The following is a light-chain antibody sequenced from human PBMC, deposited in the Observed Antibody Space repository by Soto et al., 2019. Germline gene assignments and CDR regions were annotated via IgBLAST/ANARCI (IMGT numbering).Light chain of an antibody. V-gene: IGKV1-13*02. CDR1: QDITSD. Sequence: AIQLTQSPSSLSASLGDTVIITCRASQDITSDLAWYQQRPEKAPVLLIYDASRLESGVPPRFSGGGSGTEFSLTISSLQPEDFATYFCLQFNAYPRTFGQGTKVDIK. J-gene: IGKJ1*01. CDR2: DAS. CDR3: LQFNAYPRT.